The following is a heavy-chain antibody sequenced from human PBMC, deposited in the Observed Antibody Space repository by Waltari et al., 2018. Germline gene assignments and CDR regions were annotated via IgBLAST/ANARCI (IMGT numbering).Heavy chain of an antibody. CDR3: ARETTNNYYYGMDV. J-gene: IGHJ6*02. CDR2: IYYSWSA. V-gene: IGHV4-59*01. CDR1: GGSISGYY. Sequence: QVQLQESGPGLVKPSETLSLTCTVSGGSISGYYWSWIRQPPGKGLEWIGYIYYSWSANYNPALKSRVTMSVDTAKNQFSLKLSSVTAADTAVYYCARETTNNYYYGMDVWGQGTTVTVSS.